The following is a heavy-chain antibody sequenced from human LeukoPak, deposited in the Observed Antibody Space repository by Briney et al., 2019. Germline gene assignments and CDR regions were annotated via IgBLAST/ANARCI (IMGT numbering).Heavy chain of an antibody. V-gene: IGHV4-31*03. J-gene: IGHJ6*02. Sequence: PSQTLSLTCTVSGGSISSGGYYWSWIRQHPGKGLEWIGYIYYSGSTYYNPSLKSRVTISVDTSKNQFSLKLSSVTAADTAVYYCARVGDSSGWYGDYYYGMDVWGQGTTVTVSS. CDR1: GGSISSGGYY. CDR3: ARVGDSSGWYGDYYYGMDV. CDR2: IYYSGST. D-gene: IGHD6-19*01.